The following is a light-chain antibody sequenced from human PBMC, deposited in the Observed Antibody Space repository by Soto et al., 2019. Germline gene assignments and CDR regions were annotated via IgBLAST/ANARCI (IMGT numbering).Light chain of an antibody. J-gene: IGKJ4*01. CDR2: DAS. V-gene: IGKV3-11*01. CDR3: QQRSKWPST. CDR1: QSVSSY. Sequence: EIVLTQSPATLSLSPGERATISCRASQSVSSYLAWYQHKPGQAPRLLIYDASNRATGIPARFSGSRSGTDFTHTSSSLEPEDFAVYYCQQRSKWPSTFGGGTKVEIK.